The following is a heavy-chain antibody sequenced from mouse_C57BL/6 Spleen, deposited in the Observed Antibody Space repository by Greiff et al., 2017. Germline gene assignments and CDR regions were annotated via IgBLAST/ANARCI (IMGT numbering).Heavy chain of an antibody. CDR3: ATDINYGAMGY. D-gene: IGHD2-5*01. CDR1: GYAFTNYL. CDR2: INPGRGGT. J-gene: IGHJ4*01. V-gene: IGHV1-54*01. Sequence: QVQLQQSGAELVRPGTSVKVSCKASGYAFTNYLIEWVKQRPGQGLEWIGVINPGRGGTNFKAKFKGKATLTADKSSSPSYMQLGSLTSEDSAVYFCATDINYGAMGYWGQETSVTVSS.